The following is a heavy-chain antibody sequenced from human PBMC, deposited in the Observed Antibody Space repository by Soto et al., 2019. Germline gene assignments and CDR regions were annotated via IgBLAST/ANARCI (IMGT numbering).Heavy chain of an antibody. J-gene: IGHJ4*02. CDR1: GFTFDDYA. CDR2: ISWNSGSK. Sequence: EVPLVESGGGLVQPGRSLRLSCVVSGFTFDDYAMHWVRQAPGKGLEWVSGISWNSGSKGYADSVKGRFTISRDNAKKSLYLQMNSLRAEDTALYYCAKGDNYDSSGYFDYWGQGTLVTVSS. CDR3: AKGDNYDSSGYFDY. D-gene: IGHD3-22*01. V-gene: IGHV3-9*01.